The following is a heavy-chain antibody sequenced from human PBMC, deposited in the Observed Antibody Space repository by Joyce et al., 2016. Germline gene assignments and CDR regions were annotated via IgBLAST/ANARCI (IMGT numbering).Heavy chain of an antibody. D-gene: IGHD6-13*01. V-gene: IGHV4-39*01. Sequence: QVQLQESGPGLVKPSETLSLSCTVSGDSIGITSFYWAWIRQLPGKPLEWIGSVYYRGTTCSHPSLNSRVTISVDTLKSHFSLRLNSVTAADTAVYFCARHRDLYSSLDSWGQGTLVTVSS. CDR1: GDSIGITSFY. CDR3: ARHRDLYSSLDS. J-gene: IGHJ4*02. CDR2: VYYRGTT.